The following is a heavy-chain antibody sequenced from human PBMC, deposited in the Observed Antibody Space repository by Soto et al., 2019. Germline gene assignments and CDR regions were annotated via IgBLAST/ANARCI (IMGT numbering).Heavy chain of an antibody. J-gene: IGHJ6*02. CDR1: RFTFSRHH. Sequence: GSLRLSCAASRFTFSRHHMNWVRQTPGKGLEWVSSITGSSSYIFYADSVKGQFTISRDNAKHTVYLYVNSLRAADTGVYYCARLVPSETGYGMGVWGHGTTVTAP. CDR3: ARLVPSETGYGMGV. D-gene: IGHD3-9*01. CDR2: ITGSSSYI. V-gene: IGHV3-21*04.